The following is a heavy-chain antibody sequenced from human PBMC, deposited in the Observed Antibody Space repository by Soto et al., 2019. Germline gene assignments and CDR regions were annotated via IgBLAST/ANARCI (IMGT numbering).Heavy chain of an antibody. CDR2: ISAYNGNS. D-gene: IGHD1-26*01. CDR1: GYTFTSYG. Sequence: ASVKVSCKASGYTFTSYGISWVRQAPGQGLEWMGWISAYNGNSNYAQKLQGRVTMTTDTSTSTAYMELRSLRSDDTAVYYCARGYSGSYYGGADAFDIWGQGTMVTVS. J-gene: IGHJ3*02. V-gene: IGHV1-18*01. CDR3: ARGYSGSYYGGADAFDI.